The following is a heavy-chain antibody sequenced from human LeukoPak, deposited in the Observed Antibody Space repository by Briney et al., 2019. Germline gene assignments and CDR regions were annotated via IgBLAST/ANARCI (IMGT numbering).Heavy chain of an antibody. CDR3: ARGRGGSSSDY. J-gene: IGHJ4*02. D-gene: IGHD6-6*01. CDR2: ISSSSSTI. Sequence: PGGSLRLSCAASGFTFSSYEMNWVRQAPGKGLEWVSYISSSSSTIYYADSVKGRFTISRDNAKNSLYLQMNSLRAEDTAVYYCARGRGGSSSDYWGQGTLVTVSS. CDR1: GFTFSSYE. V-gene: IGHV3-48*01.